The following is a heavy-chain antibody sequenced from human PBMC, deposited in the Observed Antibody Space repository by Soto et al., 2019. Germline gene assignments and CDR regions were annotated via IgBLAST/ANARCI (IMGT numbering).Heavy chain of an antibody. CDR1: GGSISSGDYY. CDR3: GHRRPVADFRSDRVDV. V-gene: IGHV2-5*08. J-gene: IGHJ6*02. CDR2: IYWDDDK. Sequence: TLSLTCTVSGGSISSGDYYWSWIRQPPGKGLEWLALIYWDDDKRYSPSLKSRLTITKDTSKNQVVLTMTNVDPEDTAIYYCGHRRPVADFRSDRVDVWGQGTTVTVSS. D-gene: IGHD3-3*01.